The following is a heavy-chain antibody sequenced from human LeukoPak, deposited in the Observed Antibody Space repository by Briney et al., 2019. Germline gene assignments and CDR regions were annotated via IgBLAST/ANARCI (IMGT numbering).Heavy chain of an antibody. CDR3: ARDSRSSGY. V-gene: IGHV3-48*01. D-gene: IGHD3-10*01. J-gene: IGHJ4*02. CDR1: GFTFSSYS. Sequence: AGGSLRLSCAASGFTFSSYSMNWVRQAPGKGLEWVSYISSSSSTIYYADSVKGRFTISRDNAKNSLYLQMNSLRAEDTAVYYCARDSRSSGYWGQGTLVTVSS. CDR2: ISSSSSTI.